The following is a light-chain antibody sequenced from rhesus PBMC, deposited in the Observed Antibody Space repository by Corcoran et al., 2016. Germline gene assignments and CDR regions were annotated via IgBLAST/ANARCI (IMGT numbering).Light chain of an antibody. CDR3: QQNNSYHLT. Sequence: DIQMTQSPSSLSASVGDTVTITCRASQGISNYLAWYQQKPGKAPKPMIYYASSLENGVPAMLNGSGSGTDFTLIISSLQPEDFATYYYQQNNSYHLTFGPGTKLDIK. CDR2: YAS. CDR1: QGISNY. J-gene: IGKJ3*01. V-gene: IGKV1S14*01.